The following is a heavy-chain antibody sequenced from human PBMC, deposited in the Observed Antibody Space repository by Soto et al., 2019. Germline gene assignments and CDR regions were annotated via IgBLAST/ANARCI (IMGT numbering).Heavy chain of an antibody. CDR1: GFSLSTSGVG. CDR2: IYWDDDK. CDR3: AHTYTIFGVVISGSWFDP. D-gene: IGHD3-3*01. J-gene: IGHJ5*02. Sequence: SGPTLVNPTQTLTLTCTFSGFSLSTSGVGVGWIRQPPGKALEWLALIYWDDDKRYSPSLKSRLTITKDTSKNQVVLTMTNIDPVDTATYYCAHTYTIFGVVISGSWFDPWGQGTLVTVS. V-gene: IGHV2-5*02.